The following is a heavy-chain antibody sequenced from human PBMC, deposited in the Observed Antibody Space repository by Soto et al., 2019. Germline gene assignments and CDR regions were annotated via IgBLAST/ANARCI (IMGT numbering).Heavy chain of an antibody. CDR2: INPKSGGT. V-gene: IGHV1-2*04. Sequence: APVKVSCKSSGYSLTGYHMHWVRRAPGEGREWLGRINPKSGGTSTAQKFQGWVTMTRDRSISTVYMELTRLRSDDTAVYFCARGHSEDYSLSLCYSLHNPLIHVPAQRTTDTV. CDR3: ARGHSEDYSLSLCYSLHNPLIHV. D-gene: IGHD2-15*01. J-gene: IGHJ6*02. CDR1: GYSLTGYH.